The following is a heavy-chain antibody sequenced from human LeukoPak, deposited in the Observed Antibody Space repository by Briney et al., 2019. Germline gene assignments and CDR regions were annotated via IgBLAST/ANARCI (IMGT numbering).Heavy chain of an antibody. CDR3: AREGPYYSHTSGFYYVPYYFDS. CDR1: GFTFSNFA. V-gene: IGHV3-48*03. Sequence: GGSLRLSCAASGFTFSNFAMNWVRQAPGKGLECISYISSSGSTIYYADSVKGRFTISRDDAKNSLYLQMNSLRAEDTAVYYCAREGPYYSHTSGFYYVPYYFDSWGQGTLVAVSS. J-gene: IGHJ4*02. D-gene: IGHD3-22*01. CDR2: ISSSGSTI.